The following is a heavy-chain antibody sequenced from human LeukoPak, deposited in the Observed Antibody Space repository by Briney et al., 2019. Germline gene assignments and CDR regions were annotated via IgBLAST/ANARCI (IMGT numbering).Heavy chain of an antibody. V-gene: IGHV3-23*01. CDR2: ISGSGGST. CDR1: GFTFNKYY. J-gene: IGHJ5*02. Sequence: PGGSLRLSCAVSGFTFNKYYMHWVRQAPGKGLEWVSAISGSGGSTYYADSVKGRFTISRDNSKNTLYLQMNSLRAEDTAVYYCAKQLYQLLNNWFDPWGQGTLVTVSS. D-gene: IGHD2-2*01. CDR3: AKQLYQLLNNWFDP.